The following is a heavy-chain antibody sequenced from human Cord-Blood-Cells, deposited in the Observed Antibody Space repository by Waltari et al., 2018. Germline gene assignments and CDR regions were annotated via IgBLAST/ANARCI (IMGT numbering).Heavy chain of an antibody. Sequence: QVQLVQSGAEVKKPGASVKVSCKASGYTFTSYGISWVRQAPGKGLEWMGWISANNGNTNYAQKLQGRVTMTTDTSTSTADLGLRSLRCDDTAVYYWARAGGYSSSWYWFDPWGQGTLVTVAS. CDR3: ARAGGYSSSWYWFDP. CDR1: GYTFTSYG. CDR2: ISANNGNT. J-gene: IGHJ5*02. V-gene: IGHV1-18*04. D-gene: IGHD6-13*01.